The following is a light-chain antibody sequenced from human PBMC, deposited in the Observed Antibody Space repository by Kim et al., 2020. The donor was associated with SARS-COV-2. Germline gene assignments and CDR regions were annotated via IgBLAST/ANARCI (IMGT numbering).Light chain of an antibody. CDR1: QSVSSTS. CDR3: QQYDTSPRT. CDR2: GAS. Sequence: PGERATLSSRATQSVSSTSLAWYQHKPGQAPRLLIYGASSRATGIPDRFSGSGSGTDFTLTIRRLEPEDFAVYYCQQYDTSPRTFGQGTKVDIK. V-gene: IGKV3-20*01. J-gene: IGKJ1*01.